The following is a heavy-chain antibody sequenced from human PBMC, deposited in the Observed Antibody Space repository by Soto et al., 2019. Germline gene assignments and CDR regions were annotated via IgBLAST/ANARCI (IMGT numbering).Heavy chain of an antibody. J-gene: IGHJ6*02. CDR3: ARDRELYYGMDV. V-gene: IGHV1-2*02. CDR1: GYTFTGYY. Sequence: ASVKVSFKASGYTFTGYYMHWLRQAPGQGLEWMGWINPNSGGTNYAQKFQGRVTMTRDTSISTAYMELSRLRSDDTAVYYCARDRELYYGMDVWGQGTTVTVSS. D-gene: IGHD1-7*01. CDR2: INPNSGGT.